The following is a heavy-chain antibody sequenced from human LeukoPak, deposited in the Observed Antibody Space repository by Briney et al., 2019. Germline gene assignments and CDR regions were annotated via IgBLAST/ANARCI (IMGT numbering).Heavy chain of an antibody. D-gene: IGHD3-22*01. V-gene: IGHV1-69*01. CDR3: ARGDYYDSSVIDDAFDI. Sequence: GSSVKVSCKASGGTFSSYAISWVRQAPGQGLEWMGGIIPIFGTANYAQKFQGRVTITADESTSTAYMELSSLRSEDTAVYYCARGDYYDSSVIDDAFDIWGQGTMVTVSS. J-gene: IGHJ3*02. CDR2: IIPIFGTA. CDR1: GGTFSSYA.